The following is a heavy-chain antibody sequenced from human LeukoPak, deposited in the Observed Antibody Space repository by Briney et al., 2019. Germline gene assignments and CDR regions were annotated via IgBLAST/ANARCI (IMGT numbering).Heavy chain of an antibody. CDR3: ARGSYARSGSASDY. CDR1: GFSFSSYD. V-gene: IGHV3-30*04. D-gene: IGHD3-22*01. CDR2: ISNGADNK. J-gene: IGHJ4*02. Sequence: PGTSLRLSCAASGFSFSSYDAHWVRQAPGKGLEWVALISNGADNKYYADSVKGRFTISRDNSKNTLYVQMDSLRAEDTAVYYCARGSYARSGSASDYWGRGTLVTVSS.